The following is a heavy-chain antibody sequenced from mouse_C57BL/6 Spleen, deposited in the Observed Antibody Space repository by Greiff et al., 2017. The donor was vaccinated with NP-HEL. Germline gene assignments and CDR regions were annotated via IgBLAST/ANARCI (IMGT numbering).Heavy chain of an antibody. J-gene: IGHJ2*01. CDR3: ARGRGSNYGFDY. CDR2: IYPGDGDT. Sequence: VQLQESGPELVKPGASVKISCKASGYAFSSSWMNWVKQRPGKGLEWIGRIYPGDGDTNYNGKFKGKATLTADKSSSTAYMQLSSLTSEDSAVYFCARGRGSNYGFDYWGQGTTLTVSS. D-gene: IGHD2-5*01. CDR1: GYAFSSSW. V-gene: IGHV1-82*01.